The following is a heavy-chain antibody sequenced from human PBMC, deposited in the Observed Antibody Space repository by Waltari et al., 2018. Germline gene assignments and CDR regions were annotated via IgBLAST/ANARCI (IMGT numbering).Heavy chain of an antibody. D-gene: IGHD2-2*01. CDR1: GYTFTGYY. Sequence: QVQLVQSGAEVKKPGASVKVSCKASGYTFTGYYMHWVRQAPGQGLEWMGWINPNSGGTNYAQKFQGRVTMTRDTSISTAYMELSRLRSDDTAVYYCASTPKDCSSTSCSLYYMDVWGKGTTVTVSS. CDR3: ASTPKDCSSTSCSLYYMDV. J-gene: IGHJ6*03. V-gene: IGHV1-2*02. CDR2: INPNSGGT.